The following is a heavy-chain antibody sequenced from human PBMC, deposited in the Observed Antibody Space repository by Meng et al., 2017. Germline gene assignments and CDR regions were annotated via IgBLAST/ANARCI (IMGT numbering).Heavy chain of an antibody. V-gene: IGHV3-64*01. CDR1: GFTFSSYA. J-gene: IGHJ4*02. CDR3: AKDPYCSSTSCHFDY. CDR2: ISSNGGST. Sequence: GESLKISCAASGFTFSSYAMSWVRQAPGKGLEYVSAISSNGGSTYYANSVKGRFTISRDNAKNSLYLQMNSLRAEDTAVYYCAKDPYCSSTSCHFDYWGQGTLVTVSS. D-gene: IGHD2-2*01.